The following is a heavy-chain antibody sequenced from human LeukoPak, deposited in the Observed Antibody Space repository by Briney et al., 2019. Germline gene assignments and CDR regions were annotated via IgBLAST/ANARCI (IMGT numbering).Heavy chain of an antibody. CDR3: AKWDPGQWLAGHFDY. J-gene: IGHJ4*02. CDR1: GFTFSTFA. Sequence: HAGGSLRLSCAASGFTFSTFAMIWVRQVPGKGLAWVSGISGSGDRTYYADSVKGRFTISRDNSKNTLYLQMNSLRAADTAVYYCAKWDPGQWLAGHFDYWGQGTLVTVSS. CDR2: ISGSGDRT. D-gene: IGHD6-19*01. V-gene: IGHV3-23*01.